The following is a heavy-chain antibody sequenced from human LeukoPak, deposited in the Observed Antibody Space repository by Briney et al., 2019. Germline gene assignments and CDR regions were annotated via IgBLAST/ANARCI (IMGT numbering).Heavy chain of an antibody. CDR1: GFTFSSYG. CDR3: ARQGDIATGFDY. Sequence: GGSLRLSCAASGFTFSSYGMHWVRQAPGKGLEWVAVIWYDGSNKYYADSVKGRFTISRDNSKNTLYLQMNSLRAEDSAVYYCARQGDIATGFDYWGQGTLVTVSS. J-gene: IGHJ4*02. V-gene: IGHV3-33*01. D-gene: IGHD5-12*01. CDR2: IWYDGSNK.